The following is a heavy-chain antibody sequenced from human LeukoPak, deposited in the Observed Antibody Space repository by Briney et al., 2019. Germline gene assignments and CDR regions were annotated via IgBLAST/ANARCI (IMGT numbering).Heavy chain of an antibody. J-gene: IGHJ4*02. CDR2: IYSGGST. CDR3: AREDDSSGYPFDY. CDR1: GFTVSSNY. V-gene: IGHV3-53*01. Sequence: PGGSLRLSCAASGFTVSSNYMSWVRQAPGKGLEWVSVIYSGGSTYYADSVKGRFTISRDNSKNTLYLQMNSLRAEDTAVYYCAREDDSSGYPFDYWGQGTLVTVSS. D-gene: IGHD3-22*01.